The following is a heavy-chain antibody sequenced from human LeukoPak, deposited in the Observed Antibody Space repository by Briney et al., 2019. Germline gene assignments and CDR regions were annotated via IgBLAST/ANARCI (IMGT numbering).Heavy chain of an antibody. CDR2: ISYDGSTK. Sequence: GSLRLSCAASGFTFSSYAMHWVRQAPGKGLEWVAVISYDGSTKYYADSVKGRFTISRDNSKNTLYLQMNSLRAEDTAVYYCARGSSTNCYGGNCYYYYMDVWGKGTTVTVSS. CDR1: GFTFSSYA. CDR3: ARGSSTNCYGGNCYYYYMDV. J-gene: IGHJ6*03. D-gene: IGHD2-2*01. V-gene: IGHV3-30*04.